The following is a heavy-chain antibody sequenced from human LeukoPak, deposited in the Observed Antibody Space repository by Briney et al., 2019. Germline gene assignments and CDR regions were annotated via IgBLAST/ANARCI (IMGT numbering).Heavy chain of an antibody. CDR3: AIWTSGNF. Sequence: GGSLRLSCAASGITFNRSWMNWVRQAPGKGLEWVANMDPSGSQKRYVDPVKGRFTISKDNPGTSLYLDMYSLRAEDTGIYYCAIWTSGNFSGQGTLVTVSS. D-gene: IGHD1-1*01. J-gene: IGHJ4*02. CDR1: GITFNRSW. CDR2: MDPSGSQK. V-gene: IGHV3-7*03.